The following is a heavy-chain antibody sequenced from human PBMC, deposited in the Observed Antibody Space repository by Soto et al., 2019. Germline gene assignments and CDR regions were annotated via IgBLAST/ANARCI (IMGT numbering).Heavy chain of an antibody. V-gene: IGHV1-18*01. CDR2: ISAYNGNT. CDR3: ARVDDFWSGYPHFDY. D-gene: IGHD3-3*01. CDR1: GYTFTSYG. J-gene: IGHJ4*02. Sequence: ASVKVSCKASGYTFTSYGISWVRQAPGQGLEWMGWISAYNGNTNYAQKLQGRVTMTTDTSTSTAYMELRSLRSVDTAVYYCARVDDFWSGYPHFDYWGQGTLVTVSS.